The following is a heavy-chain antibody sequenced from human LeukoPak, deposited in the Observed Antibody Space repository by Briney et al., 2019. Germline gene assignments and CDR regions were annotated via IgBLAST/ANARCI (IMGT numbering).Heavy chain of an antibody. V-gene: IGHV3-21*01. Sequence: GGSLRLSCAASGFTFSSYSMNWVRQATGKGLEWVSSISSSSSYIYYADSVKGRFTISRDNAKNSLYLQMNSLRAEDTAVYYCARDRNQLPDYYYMDVWGKGTTVTVSS. J-gene: IGHJ6*03. CDR3: ARDRNQLPDYYYMDV. CDR1: GFTFSSYS. D-gene: IGHD2-2*01. CDR2: ISSSSSYI.